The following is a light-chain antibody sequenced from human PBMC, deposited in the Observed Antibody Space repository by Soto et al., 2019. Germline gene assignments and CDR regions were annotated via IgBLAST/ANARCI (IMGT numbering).Light chain of an antibody. CDR1: QGISYW. V-gene: IGKV1-9*01. CDR2: AAS. CDR3: QQLNSYPWT. Sequence: DIQMTQSPSTLSASVGDRVTITCRASQGISYWLACFQLKPGKAPKLLIYAASTLQSGVPSRFSGSGSGTEFTLTISSLQPEDFATYYCQQLNSYPWTFGQGTKVDI. J-gene: IGKJ1*01.